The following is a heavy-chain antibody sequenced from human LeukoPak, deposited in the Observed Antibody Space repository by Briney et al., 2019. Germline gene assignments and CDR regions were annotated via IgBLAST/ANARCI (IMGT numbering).Heavy chain of an antibody. Sequence: PGGSLRLSCAASGFTFSSYWMHWVRQAPGKGLVWVSRINSDGSSTSYADSVKGRFTISRDNAKNTLYLQMNSLRAEDTAVYYCARDPYHYCSGGSCYSDSFSYYGMDVWGKGTTVTVSS. CDR1: GFTFSSYW. V-gene: IGHV3-74*01. J-gene: IGHJ6*04. D-gene: IGHD2-15*01. CDR2: INSDGSST. CDR3: ARDPYHYCSGGSCYSDSFSYYGMDV.